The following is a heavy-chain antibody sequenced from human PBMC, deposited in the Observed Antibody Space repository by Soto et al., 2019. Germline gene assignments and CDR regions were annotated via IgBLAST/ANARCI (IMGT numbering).Heavy chain of an antibody. CDR2: IYYSGST. CDR1: GGSISSSSYY. Sequence: QLQLQESGPGLVKPSETLSLTCTVSGGSISSSSYYWGWIRQPPGKGLEWIGSIYYSGSTYYNPSLKSRVTISVDTSKNQFSLKLSSVTAADTAVYYCARPNFHYYGSGSYYRPGGAFDIWGQGTMVTVSS. J-gene: IGHJ3*02. V-gene: IGHV4-39*01. D-gene: IGHD3-10*01. CDR3: ARPNFHYYGSGSYYRPGGAFDI.